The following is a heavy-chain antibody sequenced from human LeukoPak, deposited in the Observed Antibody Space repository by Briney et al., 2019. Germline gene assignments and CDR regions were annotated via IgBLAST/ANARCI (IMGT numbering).Heavy chain of an antibody. J-gene: IGHJ5*02. V-gene: IGHV1-8*01. CDR2: MNPNSGNT. CDR3: ARNQYYYDSSGYTGMFDP. Sequence: ASVKVSCKTSGYTFNTYDINWVRQATGQGLEWMGWMNPNSGNTGYAQKFQGRVTITADKSTSTAYMELSSLRSEDTAVYYCARNQYYYDSSGYTGMFDPWGQGTLVTVSS. D-gene: IGHD3-22*01. CDR1: GYTFNTYD.